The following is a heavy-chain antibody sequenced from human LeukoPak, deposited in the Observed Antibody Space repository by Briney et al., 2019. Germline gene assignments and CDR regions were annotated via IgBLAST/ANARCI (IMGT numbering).Heavy chain of an antibody. D-gene: IGHD3-3*01. V-gene: IGHV4-39*01. J-gene: IGHJ4*02. CDR1: GGSISSSSYY. Sequence: SETLSLTCTVSGGSISSSSYYWGWIRQPPGKGLEWIGSIYYSGNTYYSPSLKSRVTISVDTSKNQFSLKLSSVTAADTAVYYCARRPYYDFWSGYSDYSDYWGQGTLVTVSS. CDR3: ARRPYYDFWSGYSDYSDY. CDR2: IYYSGNT.